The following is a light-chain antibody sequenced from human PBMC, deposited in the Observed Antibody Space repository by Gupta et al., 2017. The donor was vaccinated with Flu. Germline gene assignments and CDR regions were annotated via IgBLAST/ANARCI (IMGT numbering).Light chain of an antibody. CDR2: AAS. CDR3: QKYNSALFT. V-gene: IGKV1-27*01. J-gene: IGKJ3*01. CDR1: QGISNY. Sequence: DIQMTQSPSSLSASVGDRVTITCRASQGISNYLAWYQQKPGKVPKLLIYAASTLQSGVPSRFSGSGSGTDFTLTIRSLQPEDVATYYFQKYNSALFTFGPGTKVDIK.